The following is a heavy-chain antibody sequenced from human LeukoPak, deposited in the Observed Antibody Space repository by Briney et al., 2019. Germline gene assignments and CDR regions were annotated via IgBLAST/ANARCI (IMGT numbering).Heavy chain of an antibody. CDR2: INSNGGGT. V-gene: IGHV3-74*01. Sequence: GGSLRLSCAASGFTFSTSWMHWVRQAPGKGLVWVSRINSNGGGTNYADSVKGRFTISRDNARHTLYLQMNSLRAEDTAVYYCARPYVSTRNVFAVWGQGTVVTVSS. CDR1: GFTFSTSW. J-gene: IGHJ3*01. D-gene: IGHD2-8*01. CDR3: ARPYVSTRNVFAV.